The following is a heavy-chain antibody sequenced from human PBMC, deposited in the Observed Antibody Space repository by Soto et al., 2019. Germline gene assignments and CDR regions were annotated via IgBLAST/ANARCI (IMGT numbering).Heavy chain of an antibody. CDR2: ISSSSTYI. D-gene: IGHD1-26*01. J-gene: IGHJ4*02. CDR3: ARVGGTYSETDY. V-gene: IGHV3-21*01. Sequence: GGSLRLSCAASGFTFSSYSMNWVRQAPGKGLEWVSSISSSSTYIYYADSVKGRFTISRDNAKNSLYLQMNSLRAEDTAVYYCARVGGTYSETDYWGQGTLVTVSS. CDR1: GFTFSSYS.